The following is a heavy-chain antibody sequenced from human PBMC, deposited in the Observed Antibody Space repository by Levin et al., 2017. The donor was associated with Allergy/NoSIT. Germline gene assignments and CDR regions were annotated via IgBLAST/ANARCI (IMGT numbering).Heavy chain of an antibody. CDR3: VRDPRRTSSGYYNEGHFFDY. CDR2: ISYDGSDK. J-gene: IGHJ4*02. V-gene: IGHV3-30*04. Sequence: PGGSLRLSCAASGFIFSNYAMHWVRQAPGKGLEWVAVISYDGSDKYYAESLQGRFSISRDNSRKTLFLVMNSLRAEDMAVYYCVRDPRRTSSGYYNEGHFFDYWGQGTLVTVSS. CDR1: GFIFSNYA. D-gene: IGHD3-22*01.